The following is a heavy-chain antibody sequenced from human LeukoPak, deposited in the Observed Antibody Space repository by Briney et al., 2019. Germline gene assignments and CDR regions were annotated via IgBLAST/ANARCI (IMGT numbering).Heavy chain of an antibody. V-gene: IGHV4-59*01. D-gene: IGHD5-18*01. CDR1: GGSISSYY. CDR2: IYYGGST. Sequence: PSETLSLTCTVSGGSISSYYWSWIRQPPGKGLEGIGYIYYGGSTNYNPPLKSRVTVSVDTSKNQFSVKLNSVTAADTAVYYCARGIQIWLYSMDVWGKGTTVTVSS. J-gene: IGHJ6*04. CDR3: ARGIQIWLYSMDV.